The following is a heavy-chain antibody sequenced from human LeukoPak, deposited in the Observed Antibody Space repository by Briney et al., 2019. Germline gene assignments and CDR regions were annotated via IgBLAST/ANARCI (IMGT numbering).Heavy chain of an antibody. CDR2: ISGNGGST. D-gene: IGHD1-7*01. J-gene: IGHJ6*02. CDR1: GFTFNNYA. CDR3: AKGEDQDWNYHYFYYGMDV. V-gene: IGHV3-23*01. Sequence: PGGSLRLSCAASGFTFNNYALSWVRQAPGKGLGWVSTISGNGGSTYYADSVKGRFTISRDNSKNTLYLQINSLRAEDTAVYYCAKGEDQDWNYHYFYYGMDVWGQGTTVTVSS.